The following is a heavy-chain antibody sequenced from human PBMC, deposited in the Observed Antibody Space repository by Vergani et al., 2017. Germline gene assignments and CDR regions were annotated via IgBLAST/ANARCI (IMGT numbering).Heavy chain of an antibody. CDR3: ARDLRLLYDRFDP. CDR1: GFTFNQYG. V-gene: IGHV3-33*01. J-gene: IGHJ5*02. D-gene: IGHD5-12*01. CDR2: TWYDGNNK. Sequence: QVQLVESGGGVVQPGRSLRLSCAASGFTFNQYGMHWVRQAPGKGLEWVAVTWYDGNNKQYADSVKGRFNISRDNSKSTMYLQMNSLRDEDTGVYYCARDLRLLYDRFDPWGQGTLVTVSS.